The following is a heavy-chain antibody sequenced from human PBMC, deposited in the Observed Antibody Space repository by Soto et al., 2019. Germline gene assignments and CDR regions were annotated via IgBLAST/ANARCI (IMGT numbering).Heavy chain of an antibody. CDR3: ARTLLGYSPAPAPFFYY. D-gene: IGHD2-21*01. V-gene: IGHV5-51*01. CDR2: IYPGDSDT. J-gene: IGHJ4*02. CDR1: GYSFTSYW. Sequence: PGESLKISCKGSGYSFTSYWIGWVRQMPGKGLEWMGIIYPGDSDTRYSPSSQGQVTISADKSISTAYLQWTSLKASATALYYLARTLLGYSPAPAPFFYYWAQETLVTVPS.